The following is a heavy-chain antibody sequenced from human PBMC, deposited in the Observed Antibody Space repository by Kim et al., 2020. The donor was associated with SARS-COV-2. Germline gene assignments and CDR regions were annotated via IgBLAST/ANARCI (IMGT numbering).Heavy chain of an antibody. Sequence: SETLSLTCTVSGGSVSSGSYYWSWIRQPPGKGLEWIGYIYYSGSTNYNPSLKSRVTISVDTSKNQFSLKLSSVTAADTAVYYCARASITIFGVGVYYFDYWGQGTLVTVSS. V-gene: IGHV4-61*01. CDR1: GGSVSSGSYY. CDR2: IYYSGST. J-gene: IGHJ4*02. CDR3: ARASITIFGVGVYYFDY. D-gene: IGHD3-3*01.